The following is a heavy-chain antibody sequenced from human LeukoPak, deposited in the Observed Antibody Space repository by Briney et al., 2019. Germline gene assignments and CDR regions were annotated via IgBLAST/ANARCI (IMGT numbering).Heavy chain of an antibody. J-gene: IGHJ3*02. CDR2: IYSGGST. D-gene: IGHD5-12*01. V-gene: IGHV4-39*01. Sequence: SETLSLTCAVSGGSISSSSYYWDWIRQSPGKGLEWIGNIYSGGSTYYTPSLKSRVTISVDTSKNQFSLKLSSVTAADTAIYFCARHSRSGSGGYENAFDIWGQGTMVTVSS. CDR3: ARHSRSGSGGYENAFDI. CDR1: GGSISSSSYY.